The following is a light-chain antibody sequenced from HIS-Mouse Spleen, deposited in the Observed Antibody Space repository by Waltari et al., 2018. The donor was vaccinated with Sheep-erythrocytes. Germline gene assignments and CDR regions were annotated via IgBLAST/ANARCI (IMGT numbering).Light chain of an antibody. J-gene: IGLJ3*02. Sequence: QSALTQPASVSGSPGQSITISRPGTSTYVGSYNLVSWYPQQPGKAPKLMIYEGSKRPSGVSNRFSGSKSGNTASLTISGLQAEDEADYYCCSYAGSSTPWVFGGGTKLTVL. CDR3: CSYAGSSTPWV. CDR2: EGS. V-gene: IGLV2-23*01. CDR1: STYVGSYNL.